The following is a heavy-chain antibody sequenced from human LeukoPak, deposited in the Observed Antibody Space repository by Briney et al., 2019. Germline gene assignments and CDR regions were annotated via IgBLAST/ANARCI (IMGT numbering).Heavy chain of an antibody. CDR1: GFTFSTYW. J-gene: IGHJ4*02. CDR2: VKEDGSKK. CDR3: ARWRGVQSEFVY. Sequence: GGSLRLSCAASGFTFSTYWMSWVRQAPGKGLEWVASVKEDGSKKEYVDSVKGRFTISRDNAKNAVYLQMNTLRAEDTAVYYCARWRGVQSEFVYWGQGALVTVSS. V-gene: IGHV3-7*01. D-gene: IGHD5-24*01.